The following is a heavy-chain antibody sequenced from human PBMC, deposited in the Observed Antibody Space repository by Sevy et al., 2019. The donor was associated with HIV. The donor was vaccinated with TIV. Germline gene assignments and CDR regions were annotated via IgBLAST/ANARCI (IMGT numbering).Heavy chain of an antibody. Sequence: ASVKVSCMVSGYTLSKLSMHWVRQAPGKGPEWMGGFDPEDGETIYAQKFQGRVTMTEDTSTDTAYMELSSLRSEATAVYYCATLDFWSDYPLYGMDVWGQGTTVTVSS. CDR1: GYTLSKLS. V-gene: IGHV1-24*01. CDR3: ATLDFWSDYPLYGMDV. D-gene: IGHD3-3*01. CDR2: FDPEDGET. J-gene: IGHJ6*02.